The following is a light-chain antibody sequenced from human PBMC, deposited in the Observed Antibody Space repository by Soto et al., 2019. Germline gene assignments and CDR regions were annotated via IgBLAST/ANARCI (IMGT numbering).Light chain of an antibody. J-gene: IGLJ3*02. CDR3: QSSDSSLSGSV. Sequence: QSVLTQPPSVSGAPGQRVTISCTGSRSNIGAGYHVHWYQQLPGKAPKLLIYGNNNRPSGVPDRFSGSKSGTTASLAITGVQAEDEADYYCQSSDSSLSGSVFGGGTKLTVL. CDR1: RSNIGAGYH. CDR2: GNN. V-gene: IGLV1-40*01.